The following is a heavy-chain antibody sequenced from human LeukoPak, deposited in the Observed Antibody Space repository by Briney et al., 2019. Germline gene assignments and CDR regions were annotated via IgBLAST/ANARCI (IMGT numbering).Heavy chain of an antibody. CDR1: GYTFTGYY. Sequence: AAVKVSCKSSGYTFTGYYIHWVRQAPGQGLEWMDWINPNSGVTKCAQQVQGRVSFTTDTSTSTAYMELRSLRSDDTAVYFCARHSGSAVIADYWGQGTLVTASA. CDR2: INPNSGVT. V-gene: IGHV1-2*02. D-gene: IGHD3-10*01. J-gene: IGHJ4*02. CDR3: ARHSGSAVIADY.